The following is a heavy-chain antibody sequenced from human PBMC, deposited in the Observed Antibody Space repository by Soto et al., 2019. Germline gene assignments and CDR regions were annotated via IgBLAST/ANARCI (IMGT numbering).Heavy chain of an antibody. V-gene: IGHV1-69*02. CDR3: ARVARDGDYDY. CDR1: GGTFSSYT. CDR2: IIPILGIA. Sequence: QVQLVQSGAEVKKPGSSVKVSCKASGGTFSSYTISWVRQAPGQGLEWMGRIIPILGIANYAQKFQGRVTITADKSTSTAYMELSSLRSEDTAVYYWARVARDGDYDYWGQGTLVTVSS. D-gene: IGHD4-17*01. J-gene: IGHJ4*02.